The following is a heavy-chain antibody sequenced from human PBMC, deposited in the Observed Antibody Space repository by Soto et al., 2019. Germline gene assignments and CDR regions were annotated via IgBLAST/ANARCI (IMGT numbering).Heavy chain of an antibody. CDR2: ISTYSGDT. CDR3: ARHHGPTTSENWFDP. V-gene: IGHV1-18*04. CDR1: GYSFTSYW. J-gene: IGHJ5*02. Sequence: PGESLKISCKGSGYSFTSYWIGWVRQAPGQGLEWMGWISTYSGDTKYAQKFQGRVTMTTDTSTTTAYLELRSLRSDDTAVYYCARHHGPTTSENWFDPWGQGSLVTVSS. D-gene: IGHD5-12*01.